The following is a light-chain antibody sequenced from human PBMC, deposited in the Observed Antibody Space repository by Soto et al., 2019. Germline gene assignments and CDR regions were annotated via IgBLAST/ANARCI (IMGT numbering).Light chain of an antibody. CDR3: QQANKSPIT. Sequence: DIQMTQSPSFVSASVGDRVTITCRASQGVMFWLGWYQQKPGKAPKFLIYSASSLQSGVPSRFSGSGSGTDFTLTISSLQPEDSATYYCQQANKSPITFGQGTRLEIK. V-gene: IGKV1-12*01. CDR2: SAS. CDR1: QGVMFW. J-gene: IGKJ5*01.